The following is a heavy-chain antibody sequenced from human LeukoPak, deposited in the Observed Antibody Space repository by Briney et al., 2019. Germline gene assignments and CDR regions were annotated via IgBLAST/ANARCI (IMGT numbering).Heavy chain of an antibody. CDR2: ISSSSSYI. CDR1: GFTFSSYS. V-gene: IGHV3-21*01. J-gene: IGHJ6*03. D-gene: IGHD5-12*01. CDR3: ARPRGYEPLYYYYYMDV. Sequence: GGSLSLSCAASGFTFSSYSMNWVRQAPGKGLEWVSSISSSSSYIYYADSVKGRFTISRDNAKNSLYLQMNSLRAEDTAVYYCARPRGYEPLYYYYYMDVWGKGTTLTVCS.